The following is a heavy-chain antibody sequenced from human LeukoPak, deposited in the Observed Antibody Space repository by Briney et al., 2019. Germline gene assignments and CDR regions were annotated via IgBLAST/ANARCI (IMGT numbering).Heavy chain of an antibody. V-gene: IGHV1-2*04. J-gene: IGHJ5*02. CDR2: INPNSGGT. D-gene: IGHD5-18*01. Sequence: ASVKVSCKASGYTFTGYYMHWVRQAPGQGLEWMGWINPNSGGTNYAQKFQGWVTMTRDTSISTAYMELSRLGSDDTAVYYCARGLRGYSYGNNWFDPWGQGTLVTVSS. CDR1: GYTFTGYY. CDR3: ARGLRGYSYGNNWFDP.